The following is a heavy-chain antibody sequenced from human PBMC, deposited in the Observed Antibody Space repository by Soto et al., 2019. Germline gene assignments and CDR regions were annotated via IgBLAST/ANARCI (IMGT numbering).Heavy chain of an antibody. CDR3: ARRLYGDYYGMDV. CDR2: IYPGDSDT. CDR1: GYSFTSYW. J-gene: IGHJ6*02. V-gene: IGHV5-51*01. D-gene: IGHD4-17*01. Sequence: PGECLKSSYKGSGYSFTSYWIGWVRQMPVKGLEWMGIIYPGDSDTRYSPSFQGQVTISADKSISTAYLQWSSLKASDTAMYYCARRLYGDYYGMDVWGQGTTVTVSS.